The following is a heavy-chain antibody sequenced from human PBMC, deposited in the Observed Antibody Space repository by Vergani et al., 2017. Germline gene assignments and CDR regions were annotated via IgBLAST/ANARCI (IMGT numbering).Heavy chain of an antibody. CDR2: INHSGST. Sequence: QVQLQQWGAGLLKPSETLSLTCAVYGGSFSGYYWSWIRQPPGKGLEWIGEINHSGSTNYNPSLKSRVTISVDTSKNQFSLKLSSVTAADTAVYYCARCSGSYYDFDYWGQRTLVTVSS. CDR3: ARCSGSYYDFDY. CDR1: GGSFSGYY. V-gene: IGHV4-34*01. D-gene: IGHD1-26*01. J-gene: IGHJ4*02.